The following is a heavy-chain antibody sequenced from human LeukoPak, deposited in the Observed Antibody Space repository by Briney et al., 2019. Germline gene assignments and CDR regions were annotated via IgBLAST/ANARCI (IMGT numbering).Heavy chain of an antibody. CDR3: ARDSHWAFDY. Sequence: PGGSLRLSCAASGFTFSSYSMNWVRQTPGKGLEWVSSISSSSSYIYYADSVKGRFTISRDNAKNSLYLQMNSLRAEDTAVYYCARDSHWAFDYWGQGTLVTVSS. CDR2: ISSSSSYI. CDR1: GFTFSSYS. D-gene: IGHD7-27*01. J-gene: IGHJ4*02. V-gene: IGHV3-21*01.